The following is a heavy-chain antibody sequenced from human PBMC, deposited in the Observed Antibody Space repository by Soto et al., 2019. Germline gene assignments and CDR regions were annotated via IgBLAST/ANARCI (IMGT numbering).Heavy chain of an antibody. V-gene: IGHV2-5*02. D-gene: IGHD2-2*01. CDR2: IYWDDDQ. CDR3: AHAYGGTSWPNDAFDV. J-gene: IGHJ3*01. CDR1: GFSLSADGVG. Sequence: QITLKESGPTRVKPTQTLTLTCTFSGFSLSADGVGVGWIRQPPGKALEWLALIYWDDDQRYSPSLKTRLTITKDTSKTQVVRTMTNMDPVDTATYYCAHAYGGTSWPNDAFDVWGQGTVVTVSS.